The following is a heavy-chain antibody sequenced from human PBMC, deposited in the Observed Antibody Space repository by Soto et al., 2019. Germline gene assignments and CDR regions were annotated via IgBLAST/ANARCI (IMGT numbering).Heavy chain of an antibody. Sequence: ASVKVSYKASGYTFSSYAIHWVRQAPGQGLEWMGWIHAGNGNTKYSQSFQGRVTISRDTSATTAYMELNSLRSEDTAVYYCARGVAFLDYWGQGTLVTVSS. J-gene: IGHJ4*02. V-gene: IGHV1-3*01. CDR3: ARGVAFLDY. CDR2: IHAGNGNT. D-gene: IGHD2-15*01. CDR1: GYTFSSYA.